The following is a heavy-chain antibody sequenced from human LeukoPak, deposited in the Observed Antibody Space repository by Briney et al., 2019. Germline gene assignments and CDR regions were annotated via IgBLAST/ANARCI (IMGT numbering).Heavy chain of an antibody. CDR1: GDSISSYY. J-gene: IGHJ4*02. CDR3: VRARSGSYIDY. V-gene: IGHV4-4*07. D-gene: IGHD3-10*01. CDR2: INTGGSS. Sequence: SETLSLTCTVSGDSISSYYWNWIRQPAGKGLEWIGRINTGGSSNYNPSLKSRVTMSIDTPKNQFSLKLSSVTAADTAVYYCVRARSGSYIDYWGQGTLVTVSS.